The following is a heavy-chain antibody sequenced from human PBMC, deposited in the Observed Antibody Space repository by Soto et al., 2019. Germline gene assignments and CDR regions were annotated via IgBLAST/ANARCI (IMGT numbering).Heavy chain of an antibody. J-gene: IGHJ4*02. CDR3: AKGVATGYYFDY. V-gene: IGHV3-23*01. CDR1: GFTFSNYA. CDR2: ISGSGGST. Sequence: GGSLRLSCAASGFTFSNYAMNWVRQAPGKGLEWVSGISGSGGSTYYADSVKGRFTISRDNSKNTLYLQMNSLRAEDTAVYYCAKGVATGYYFDYWGQGTLVTVSS. D-gene: IGHD5-12*01.